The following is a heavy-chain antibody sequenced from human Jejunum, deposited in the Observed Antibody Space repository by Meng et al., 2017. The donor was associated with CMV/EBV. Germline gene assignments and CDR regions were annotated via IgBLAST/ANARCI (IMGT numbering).Heavy chain of an antibody. J-gene: IGHJ4*02. CDR1: GFSFNTYS. Sequence: EVHLVESGGGLVKPGESLKISCGASGFSFNTYSMNWVRQAPGKGLEWLSSISGSDNYIFYADSAKGRFTISRDNAKNSLYLQINSLRVDDTAVYYCARDKDVDPILGLRAFDSWGQGTLVTVSS. D-gene: IGHD5-12*01. V-gene: IGHV3-21*01. CDR2: ISGSDNYI. CDR3: ARDKDVDPILGLRAFDS.